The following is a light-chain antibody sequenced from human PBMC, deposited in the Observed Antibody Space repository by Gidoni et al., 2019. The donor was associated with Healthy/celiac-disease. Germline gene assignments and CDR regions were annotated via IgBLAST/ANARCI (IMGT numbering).Light chain of an antibody. CDR2: GAS. J-gene: IGKJ2*01. Sequence: EIVMTQSPATLSVSPGERATLSCRASQSVSSNLAWYQQKPGQAPRLLIYGASTRATGIPARFSGRGSGTEFTLTISSLQAEDFAGYYWQQYNNWPPYMYTFGQGTKLEIK. V-gene: IGKV3-15*01. CDR3: QQYNNWPPYMYT. CDR1: QSVSSN.